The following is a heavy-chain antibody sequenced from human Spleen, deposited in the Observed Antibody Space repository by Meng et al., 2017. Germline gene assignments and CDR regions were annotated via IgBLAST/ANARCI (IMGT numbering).Heavy chain of an antibody. CDR3: ARELRLGGVGYYLDY. J-gene: IGHJ4*02. CDR2: IYPSGTT. V-gene: IGHV4-4*07. Sequence: SETLSLTCTVSGGSISSYYWSWIRQPAGKGLEWIGRIYPSGTTNYNPSLKSRVTVSVDTSKNQFSLRLSSVTAADTAVYYCARELRLGGVGYYLDYWGQGTLVTVSS. D-gene: IGHD3-3*01. CDR1: GGSISSYY.